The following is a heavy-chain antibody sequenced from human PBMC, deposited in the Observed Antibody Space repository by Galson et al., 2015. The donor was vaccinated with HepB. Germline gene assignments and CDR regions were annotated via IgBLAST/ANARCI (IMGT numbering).Heavy chain of an antibody. CDR1: GFSFTGFS. V-gene: IGHV3-21*01. CDR3: ARDQNDYGDYGYFDY. Sequence: SLRLSCASSGFSFTGFSMNWVRQAPGKGLEWVSSISSRGNYIYYADSVKGRFTISRDNAKNSLYLQMNSLRADDTAVYYCARDQNDYGDYGYFDYWGQGTLVTVSS. D-gene: IGHD4-17*01. CDR2: ISSRGNYI. J-gene: IGHJ4*02.